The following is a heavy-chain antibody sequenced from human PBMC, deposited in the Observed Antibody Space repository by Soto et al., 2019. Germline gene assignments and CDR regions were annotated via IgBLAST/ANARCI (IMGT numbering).Heavy chain of an antibody. CDR1: RGSISSGSYY. CDR3: ARGGYCGGDCQWFDT. Sequence: TLSLSGAVSRGSISSGSYYWSWIRQHPGKGLEWIGYIYYSGITYYNPSLKSRVTISVDTSKNQFSLKLSSVTAADTAVYYCARGGYCGGDCQWFDTWAQGTLVTVSS. J-gene: IGHJ5*02. D-gene: IGHD2-21*02. CDR2: IYYSGIT. V-gene: IGHV4-31*11.